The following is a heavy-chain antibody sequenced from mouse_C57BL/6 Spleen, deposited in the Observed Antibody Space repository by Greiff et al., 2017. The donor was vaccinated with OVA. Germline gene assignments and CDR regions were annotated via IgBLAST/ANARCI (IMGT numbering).Heavy chain of an antibody. J-gene: IGHJ2*01. CDR2: INPGSGGT. V-gene: IGHV1-54*01. CDR1: GYAFTNYL. D-gene: IGHD2-4*01. CDR3: AREGAYDYDGFDY. Sequence: QVQLQQSGAELVRPGTSVKVSCKASGYAFTNYLIEWVKQRPGQGLEWIGVINPGSGGTNYNEKFKGKAALTADKSSSTAYMQLSSLTSEDSAVYFCAREGAYDYDGFDYWGQGTTLTVSS.